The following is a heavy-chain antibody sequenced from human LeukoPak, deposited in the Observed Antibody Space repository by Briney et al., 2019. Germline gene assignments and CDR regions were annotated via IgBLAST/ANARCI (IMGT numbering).Heavy chain of an antibody. J-gene: IGHJ4*02. CDR1: GFTFSSYW. CDR3: ARVYDYVWGSYRTENFDY. V-gene: IGHV3-74*01. Sequence: GGSLRLSCAASGFTFSSYWMHWVRQAPGKGLVWVSRINSDGSSTSYADSVKGRFTISRDNAKNTLYLQMNSLRGEGTAVYYCARVYDYVWGSYRTENFDYWGQGTLVTVSS. CDR2: INSDGSST. D-gene: IGHD3-16*02.